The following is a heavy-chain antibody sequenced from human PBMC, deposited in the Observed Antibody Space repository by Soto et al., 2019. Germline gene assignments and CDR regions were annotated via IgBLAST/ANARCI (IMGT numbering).Heavy chain of an antibody. CDR3: ARSGLAVTASGRSIWFDP. V-gene: IGHV1-2*02. CDR2: INPNSGGT. Sequence: GXPVKVSSRASGYPLTGYYVHWGRRSPGQGLEWMGWINPNSGGTNYAQKFQGRVTMTRDTSISTAYMELSRLRSDDTAVYSCARSGLAVTASGRSIWFDPCGQGTLVTFAS. D-gene: IGHD2-21*02. CDR1: GYPLTGYY. J-gene: IGHJ5*02.